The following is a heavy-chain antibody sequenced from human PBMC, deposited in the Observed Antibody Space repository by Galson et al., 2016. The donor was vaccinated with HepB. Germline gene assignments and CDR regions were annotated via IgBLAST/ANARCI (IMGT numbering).Heavy chain of an antibody. D-gene: IGHD3-9*01. CDR2: ISGSSSYT. V-gene: IGHV3-11*06. Sequence: SLRLSCAASGFTFSDSYITWIRQAPGKGLEWVSYISGSSSYTNYADSVKGRFTISRDNAKSSLYLQMNSLRAEDTAVYYCASLLTSYDFLTGYEIFDYWGQGTLVTVSS. J-gene: IGHJ4*02. CDR3: ASLLTSYDFLTGYEIFDY. CDR1: GFTFSDSY.